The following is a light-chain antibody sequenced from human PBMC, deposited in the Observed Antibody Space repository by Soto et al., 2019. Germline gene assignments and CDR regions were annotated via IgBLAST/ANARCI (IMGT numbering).Light chain of an antibody. Sequence: DIQMTQSPSTLSASVGDRVTITCRASQSISSWLAWYQQKPGKAPKLLIYAASSLQSGVPSRFSGSGSRTDFTLTISSLQPEDFATYYCQQANSFPITFGQGTRLEIK. CDR3: QQANSFPIT. CDR2: AAS. V-gene: IGKV1-12*01. CDR1: QSISSW. J-gene: IGKJ5*01.